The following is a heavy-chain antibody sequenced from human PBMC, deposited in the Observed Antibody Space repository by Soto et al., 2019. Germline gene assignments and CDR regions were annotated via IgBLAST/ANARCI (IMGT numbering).Heavy chain of an antibody. CDR1: GYSFTSHF. V-gene: IGHV1-3*04. D-gene: IGHD3-22*01. CDR3: ARDRYYYYDTSGYYSY. J-gene: IGHJ4*02. CDR2: INTGNGNT. Sequence: QVKLVQSGAEVKKPGASMKVSCRTSGYSFTSHFIHWVRQAPGQRLEWMGWINTGNGNTRYSENLEGRVTFTRATSASTVYMELSSLRSEDTAVYYCARDRYYYYDTSGYYSYWGQGTLVTVSS.